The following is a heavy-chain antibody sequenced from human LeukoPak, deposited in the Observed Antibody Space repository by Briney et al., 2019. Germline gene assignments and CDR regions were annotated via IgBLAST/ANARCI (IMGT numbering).Heavy chain of an antibody. CDR2: ISSSSSYI. J-gene: IGHJ4*02. V-gene: IGHV3-21*04. Sequence: SGGSLRLSCAASGFTFSSYSMNWVRQAPGKGLEWVSSISSSSSYIYYADSVKGRFTISRDNSKNTLYLQMNSLRAEDTAVYYCAKDLLHDYWGQGTLVTVSS. CDR3: AKDLLHDY. CDR1: GFTFSSYS.